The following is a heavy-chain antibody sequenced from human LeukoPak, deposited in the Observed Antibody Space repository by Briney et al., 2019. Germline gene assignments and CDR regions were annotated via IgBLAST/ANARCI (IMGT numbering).Heavy chain of an antibody. J-gene: IGHJ3*02. Sequence: GGSLRLSCAASGFTFSSYGMHWVRQAPGKGLDWVAVIWYDGTNTYYADSVKGRFTISRDNSKNTLYLQLNSLRAEDTAVYYCARDFCSGGSCYPDAFDIWGQGTMVTVSS. CDR3: ARDFCSGGSCYPDAFDI. V-gene: IGHV3-33*01. CDR2: IWYDGTNT. CDR1: GFTFSSYG. D-gene: IGHD2-15*01.